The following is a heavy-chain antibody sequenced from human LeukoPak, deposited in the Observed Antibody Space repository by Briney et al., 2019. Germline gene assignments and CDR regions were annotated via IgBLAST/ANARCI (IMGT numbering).Heavy chain of an antibody. Sequence: GGSLRLSCAASGFSFGGYALHWVRQAPGKGLEWVASISWNSGDIVHADSVKGRFTISRDNAKNSLYLQMNSLRAEDTAVYYCARRDYSNYVADWGQGTLVTVSS. CDR3: ARRDYSNYVAD. J-gene: IGHJ4*02. CDR1: GFSFGGYA. D-gene: IGHD4-11*01. V-gene: IGHV3-9*01. CDR2: ISWNSGDI.